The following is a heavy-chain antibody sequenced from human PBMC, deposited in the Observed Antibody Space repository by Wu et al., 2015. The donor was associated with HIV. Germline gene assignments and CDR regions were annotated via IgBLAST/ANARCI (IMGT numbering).Heavy chain of an antibody. J-gene: IGHJ4*02. D-gene: IGHD1-26*01. Sequence: QVQLVQSGAEVRKPGASVKISCQASGYTFTGYYMHWVRQAPGQGLEWMGWINPNSGGTNYAQKFQGRVTIATDKSTSTVYMEFSSLRSEDTAMYYCAGRRPEWRHFDRWGQGTLVTVSS. CDR1: GYTFTGYY. CDR2: INPNSGGT. CDR3: AGRRPEWRHFDR. V-gene: IGHV1-2*02.